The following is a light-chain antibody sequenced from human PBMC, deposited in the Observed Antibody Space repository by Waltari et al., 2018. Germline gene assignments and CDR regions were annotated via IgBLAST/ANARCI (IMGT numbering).Light chain of an antibody. CDR3: QQYGSSPPIT. CDR1: QSVSSSY. CDR2: GAS. Sequence: EIVLTQSPGTLSLSQGERATLSCRASQSVSSSYLAWYQQKPDQAPRLLIQGASSRATGIPDRFSGSGSGTDFTLTISRLEPEDLAVYYCQQYGSSPPITFGQGTRLEIK. V-gene: IGKV3-20*01. J-gene: IGKJ5*01.